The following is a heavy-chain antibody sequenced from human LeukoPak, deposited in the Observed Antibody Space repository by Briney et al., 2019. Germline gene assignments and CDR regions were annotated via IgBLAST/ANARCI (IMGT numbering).Heavy chain of an antibody. CDR1: GFPFTTFW. V-gene: IGHV3-7*01. CDR3: ARWASTVTYYSYYGWDV. CDR2: IKQDGTDK. D-gene: IGHD4-17*01. Sequence: GGSLRLSFAASGFPFTTFWMSWVRQPPGKGLEWVANIKQDGTDKYYVDSLKGLFTISRDNAKISLYLQMSNLRAEDTAVYYCARWASTVTYYSYYGWDVWGQGTTVTVSS. J-gene: IGHJ6*02.